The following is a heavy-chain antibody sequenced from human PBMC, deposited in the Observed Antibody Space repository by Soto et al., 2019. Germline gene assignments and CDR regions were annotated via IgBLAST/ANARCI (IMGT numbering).Heavy chain of an antibody. V-gene: IGHV3-48*03. D-gene: IGHD5-18*01. CDR2: ISDDGASI. CDR3: ARENSVQAWLHHFDH. J-gene: IGHJ4*02. CDR1: GFSFSSFA. Sequence: GGSLRLSXEASGFSFSSFAMNWVRQAPGRGLEWVSYISDDGASIYYADSLKGRFTISRDNAKNSLSLQMNNLRAEDTAVYYCARENSVQAWLHHFDHWGRGTLVTVSS.